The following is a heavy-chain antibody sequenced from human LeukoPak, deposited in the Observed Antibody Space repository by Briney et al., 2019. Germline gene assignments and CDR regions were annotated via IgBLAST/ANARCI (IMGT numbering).Heavy chain of an antibody. V-gene: IGHV3-30-3*01. CDR1: GFTFSSYA. CDR2: ISYDGSNK. J-gene: IGHJ3*02. D-gene: IGHD2-15*01. CDR3: ASGHLGYCSGGSCYGAFDI. Sequence: GGSLRLSCAASGFTFSSYAMHWVRQAPGKGLEWVAVISYDGSNKYYADSVKGRFTISRDNSKNTLYLQMNSLRAEDTAVYYCASGHLGYCSGGSCYGAFDIWGQGTMVTVSS.